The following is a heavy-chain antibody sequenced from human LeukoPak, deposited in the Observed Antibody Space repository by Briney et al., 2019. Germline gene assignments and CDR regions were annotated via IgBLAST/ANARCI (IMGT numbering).Heavy chain of an antibody. Sequence: SQTLSLTCTVSGGSISSGNYYYSWIRQPAGKGLEWLGRIYTSGTTNYNPSLKSRVTISVDTSRNQFSLKLSSVTAADTAVYYCATNPWMKYFDYWGQGTLVTVSS. CDR3: ATNPWMKYFDY. D-gene: IGHD5-12*01. CDR1: GGSISSGNYY. V-gene: IGHV4-61*02. J-gene: IGHJ4*02. CDR2: IYTSGTT.